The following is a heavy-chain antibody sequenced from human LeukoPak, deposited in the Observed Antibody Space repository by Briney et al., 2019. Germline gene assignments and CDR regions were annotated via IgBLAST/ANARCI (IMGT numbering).Heavy chain of an antibody. CDR1: GFTLSNHW. CDR3: ARHRGDHYGFDI. V-gene: IGHV3-74*01. Sequence: GGSLRLSCAASGFTLSNHWMHWVRQAPGKGLVWVSRMNSEGTITNYADSVKGRFTISRDNAKNTLFLQMNSLRAEDTAVYYCARHRGDHYGFDIWGQGTMVTVSS. CDR2: MNSEGTIT. J-gene: IGHJ3*02.